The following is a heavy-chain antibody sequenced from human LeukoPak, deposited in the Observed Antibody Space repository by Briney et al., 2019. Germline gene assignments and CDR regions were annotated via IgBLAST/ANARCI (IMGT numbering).Heavy chain of an antibody. CDR1: GGSISSYW. CDR3: ARAGYTISSYRFDY. CDR2: IYTTGRT. D-gene: IGHD3-16*02. J-gene: IGHJ4*02. Sequence: SETLSLNCSVSGGSISSYWGSWIRQPAGKGLEFIGRIYTTGRTNYNPSLKGRVSMSVDTSKNKFSLELRSVTAADTAVYFCARAGYTISSYRFDYWGQGALVTVSS. V-gene: IGHV4-4*07.